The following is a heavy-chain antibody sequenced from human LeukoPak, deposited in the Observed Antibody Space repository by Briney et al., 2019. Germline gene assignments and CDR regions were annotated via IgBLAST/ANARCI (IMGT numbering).Heavy chain of an antibody. D-gene: IGHD6-19*01. J-gene: IGHJ4*02. V-gene: IGHV3-21*01. CDR1: GGTFSSYA. Sequence: SCKAYGGTFSSYAMSWVRQAPGRGLEWVSAISGDSKYIYYTDSVKGRFTISRDNAKNSVFLQMNSLRVEDTAVYYCARVKLDRIAVAGFFDYWGQGTLVTVSS. CDR3: ARVKLDRIAVAGFFDY. CDR2: ISGDSKYI.